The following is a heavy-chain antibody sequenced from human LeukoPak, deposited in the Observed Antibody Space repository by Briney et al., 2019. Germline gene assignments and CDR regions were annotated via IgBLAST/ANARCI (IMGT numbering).Heavy chain of an antibody. V-gene: IGHV4-4*02. Sequence: SETLSLTCAVSSGSIFSSNWWSWVRQPPGKGLEWIGQIFHSGSTSYSPSLKSRVTISVDKSKNQFSLRLTSVTAADTAMYYCARHGLGYCSSTSCLTSYYMDVWGKGTTVTVSS. CDR3: ARHGLGYCSSTSCLTSYYMDV. CDR2: IFHSGST. J-gene: IGHJ6*03. CDR1: SGSIFSSNW. D-gene: IGHD2-2*01.